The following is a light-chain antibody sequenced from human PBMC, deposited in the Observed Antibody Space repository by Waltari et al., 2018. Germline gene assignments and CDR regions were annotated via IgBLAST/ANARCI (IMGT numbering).Light chain of an antibody. CDR2: KAS. CDR3: QQYKTYWT. Sequence: DIQMTQSPSTLSASVGDRVTITCRASQSISTWLAWYPQKPGKAPNLLIYKASTLESGVPSRFSGSGSGTEFTLTISSLQPDDFAIYYCQQYKTYWTFGQGTKVEIK. V-gene: IGKV1-5*03. J-gene: IGKJ1*01. CDR1: QSISTW.